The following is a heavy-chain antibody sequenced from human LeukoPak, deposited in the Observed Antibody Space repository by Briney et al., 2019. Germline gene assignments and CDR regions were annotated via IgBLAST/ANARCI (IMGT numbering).Heavy chain of an antibody. Sequence: ASVKVSCKVSGYTLTDYYIHWVRQAPGQGLEWMGRLNPNIGGTNYAQKLQGRVTMTRDTSTDTAYMHLSSLRSTDTAVYFCARALGVGFGQNAYYFDHWGQGTLVTVSS. V-gene: IGHV1-2*06. CDR1: GYTLTDYY. CDR3: ARALGVGFGQNAYYFDH. CDR2: LNPNIGGT. D-gene: IGHD1-26*01. J-gene: IGHJ4*02.